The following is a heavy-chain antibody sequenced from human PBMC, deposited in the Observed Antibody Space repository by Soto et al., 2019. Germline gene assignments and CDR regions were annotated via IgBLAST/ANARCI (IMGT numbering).Heavy chain of an antibody. V-gene: IGHV3-30*18. CDR3: AKDGVAAAGLYLRDY. CDR1: GFTFSSYG. CDR2: ISYDGSNK. J-gene: IGHJ4*02. Sequence: QVQLVESGGGVVQPGRSLRLSCAASGFTFSSYGMHWVRQAPGKGLEWVAVISYDGSNKYYADSVKGRFTISRDNSKNTLYLQMNSLRAEDTAGYYCAKDGVAAAGLYLRDYWGQGTLGTVSS. D-gene: IGHD6-13*01.